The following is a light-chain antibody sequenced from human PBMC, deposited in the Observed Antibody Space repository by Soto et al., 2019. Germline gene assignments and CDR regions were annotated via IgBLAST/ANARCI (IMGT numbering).Light chain of an antibody. CDR1: SSDVGHYNY. CDR3: SSFTTTRIVV. Sequence: QSALTQPASVSGSPGQSITISCTGSSSDVGHYNYVSWYQQYTGKAPKLIIYDVTNRPSGVTTRFSGSKSGNTASLTISGLQAEDEADYYCSSFTTTRIVVFGGGTKLTVL. J-gene: IGLJ2*01. CDR2: DVT. V-gene: IGLV2-14*03.